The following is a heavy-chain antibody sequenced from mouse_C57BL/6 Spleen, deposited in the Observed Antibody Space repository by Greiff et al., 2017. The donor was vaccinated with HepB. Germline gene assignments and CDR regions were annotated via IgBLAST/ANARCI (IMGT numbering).Heavy chain of an antibody. CDR1: GFTFSSYT. D-gene: IGHD2-10*01. J-gene: IGHJ2*01. V-gene: IGHV5-9*01. Sequence: EVQGVESGGGLVKPGGSLKLSCAASGFTFSSYTMSWVRQTPEKRLEWVATISGGGGNTYYPDSVKGRFTISRDNAKNTLYLQMSSLRSEDTALYYCARQTSYGNYVYWGQGTTLTVSS. CDR3: ARQTSYGNYVY. CDR2: ISGGGGNT.